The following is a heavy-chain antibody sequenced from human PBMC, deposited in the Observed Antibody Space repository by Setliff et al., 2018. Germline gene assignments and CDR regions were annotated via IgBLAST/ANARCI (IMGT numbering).Heavy chain of an antibody. D-gene: IGHD1-26*01. Sequence: GESLKISCAASGFTFGDYYMDWVRLAPGRGLEWVGRVLKRGDGYTSLSATSVKGRFTVSRDDSNNLLSLQMDSLRTEDTAVYYCARDYRGSYDHWGQGTLVTV. J-gene: IGHJ4*02. V-gene: IGHV3-72*01. CDR1: GFTFGDYY. CDR2: VLKRGDGYTS. CDR3: ARDYRGSYDH.